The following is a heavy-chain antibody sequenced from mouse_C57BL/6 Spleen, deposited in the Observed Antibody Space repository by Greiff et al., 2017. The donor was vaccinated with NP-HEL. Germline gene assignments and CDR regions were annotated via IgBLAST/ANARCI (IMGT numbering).Heavy chain of an antibody. CDR2: IDPEDGDT. CDR3: TTRGGQTAQAHFDY. D-gene: IGHD3-2*02. J-gene: IGHJ2*01. V-gene: IGHV14-1*01. Sequence: VQLQQSGAELVRPGASVKLSCAASGFNIKDYYMHWVKQRPEQGLEWIGRIDPEDGDTEYAPKFQGKATMTADTSSNTAYLQLSSLTSEDTAVYYRTTRGGQTAQAHFDYWGQGTTLTVSS. CDR1: GFNIKDYY.